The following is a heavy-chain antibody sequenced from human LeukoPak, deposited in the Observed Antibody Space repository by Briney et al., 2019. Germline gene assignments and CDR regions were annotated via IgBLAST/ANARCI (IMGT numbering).Heavy chain of an antibody. V-gene: IGHV1-2*02. CDR2: INPNSGGT. CDR3: ARDDCSHDICSSDY. D-gene: IGHD3/OR15-3a*01. J-gene: IGHJ4*02. CDR1: GYTFTGYY. Sequence: ASVKVSCKASGYTFTGYYMRWVRQAPGQGLEWMGWINPNSGGTNYAQKFQGRVTMTRDTSISTAYMELSRLRSDDTAVYYCARDDCSHDICSSDYWGQGTLVTVSA.